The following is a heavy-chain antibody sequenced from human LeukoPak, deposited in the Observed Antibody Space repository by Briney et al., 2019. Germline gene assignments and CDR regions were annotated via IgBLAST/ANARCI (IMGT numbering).Heavy chain of an antibody. CDR3: ARDPNYGSGSHADY. CDR1: EFTFSDYE. D-gene: IGHD3-10*01. Sequence: GGSLRLSCAASEFTFSDYEMNWVRQAPGKGLEWVSYISSGGSTIYYADSVKDRFTIPRDNAKNSLYLQMNSLRAEDTAVYYCARDPNYGSGSHADYWGQGTLVTVSS. CDR2: ISSGGSTI. V-gene: IGHV3-48*03. J-gene: IGHJ4*02.